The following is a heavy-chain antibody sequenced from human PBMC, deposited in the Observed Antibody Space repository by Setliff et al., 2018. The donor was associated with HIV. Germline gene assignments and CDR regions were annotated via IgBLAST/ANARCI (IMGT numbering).Heavy chain of an antibody. Sequence: HPGGSLRLSCAASGFTFSTYTMNWVRQAPGKGLEWISYISTTGSSIYYLDSVKGRFTISRDNAKNSLFLQMDSLRAEDTALYYCARPIAPGDGSGTRHYFDYWGQGALVTVSS. V-gene: IGHV3-48*01. J-gene: IGHJ4*02. D-gene: IGHD6-19*01. CDR2: ISTTGSSI. CDR1: GFTFSTYT. CDR3: ARPIAPGDGSGTRHYFDY.